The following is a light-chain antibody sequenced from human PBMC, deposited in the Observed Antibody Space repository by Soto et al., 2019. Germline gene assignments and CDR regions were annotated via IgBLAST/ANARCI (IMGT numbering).Light chain of an antibody. Sequence: EIVVTQSTATLSVSPRERATLSCRTSQSVSSHVAWYQQKPGQAPRLLIHGASTRATAIPARFSGSGSGTEFTLTIISLQSEDLAVYRCQQYDNWPGWTFGQGTKVDSK. J-gene: IGKJ1*01. V-gene: IGKV3-15*01. CDR1: QSVSSH. CDR3: QQYDNWPGWT. CDR2: GAS.